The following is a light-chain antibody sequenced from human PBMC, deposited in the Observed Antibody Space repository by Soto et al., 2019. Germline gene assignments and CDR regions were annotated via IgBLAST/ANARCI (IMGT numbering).Light chain of an antibody. CDR3: QQYSNSPAIT. J-gene: IGKJ5*01. CDR1: QSVSSY. Sequence: VITQSPGTLSVSLGDSATLSCRVRQSVSSYLAWYLQKPGQAPRLFIYGASTRATGIPARFSGSGSGTEFTLTISRLQSEDFAVYYCQQYSNSPAITFGQGTRLEI. V-gene: IGKV3D-15*01. CDR2: GAS.